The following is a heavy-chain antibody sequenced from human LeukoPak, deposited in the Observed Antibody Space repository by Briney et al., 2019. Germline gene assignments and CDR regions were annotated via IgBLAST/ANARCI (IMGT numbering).Heavy chain of an antibody. D-gene: IGHD2-2*01. CDR3: ARGYRTVVVPAANRKNWFDP. J-gene: IGHJ5*02. V-gene: IGHV4-34*01. Sequence: PSETLSLTCAVYGGSFSGYYWSWIRQPPGKGLEWIGEINHSGSTNYNPSLKSRVTISVDTSKNQFSLKLSSVTAADTAVYYCARGYRTVVVPAANRKNWFDPWGQGTLVTVSS. CDR2: INHSGST. CDR1: GGSFSGYY.